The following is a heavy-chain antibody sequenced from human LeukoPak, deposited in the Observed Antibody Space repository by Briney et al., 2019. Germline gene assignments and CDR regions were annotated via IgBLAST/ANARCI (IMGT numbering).Heavy chain of an antibody. CDR2: IYTSGST. V-gene: IGHV4-61*02. J-gene: IGHJ4*02. CDR1: GGSISSGSYY. D-gene: IGHD6-13*01. CDR3: ARGGTWQQLIPYFDY. Sequence: SETLSLTCTVSGGSISSGSYYWSWIRQPAGKGLEWIGRIYTSGSTNYNPSLKSRVTISVDTSKNQFSLKLSSVTAADTAVYYCARGGTWQQLIPYFDYWGQGTLVTVSS.